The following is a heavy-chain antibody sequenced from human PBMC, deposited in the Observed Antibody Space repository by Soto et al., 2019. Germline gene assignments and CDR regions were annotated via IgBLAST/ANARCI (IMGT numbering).Heavy chain of an antibody. J-gene: IGHJ6*02. CDR2: INPNSGGT. D-gene: IGHD3-10*01. V-gene: IGHV1-2*04. CDR1: GYTFTGYY. Sequence: GASVKVSCKASGYTFTGYYMHWVRQAPGQGLEWMGWINPNSGGTNYAQKFQGWVTMTRDTSISTAYMELSRLRSDDTAVYYCARALRGLYYYYYGMDVWGQGTTVTSP. CDR3: ARALRGLYYYYYGMDV.